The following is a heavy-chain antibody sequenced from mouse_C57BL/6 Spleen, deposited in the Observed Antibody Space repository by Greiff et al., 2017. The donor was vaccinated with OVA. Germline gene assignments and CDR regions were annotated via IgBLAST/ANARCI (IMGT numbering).Heavy chain of an antibody. CDR1: GYTFTSYW. V-gene: IGHV1-74*01. Sequence: QVQLKQPGAELVKPGASVKVSCKASGYTFTSYWMHWVKQRPGQGLEWIGRIHPSDSDTNYNQKFKGKATLTVDKSSSTAYMQLSSLTSEDSAVYYCAKPYYGSSHWYFDVWGTGTTVTVSS. J-gene: IGHJ1*03. CDR2: IHPSDSDT. CDR3: AKPYYGSSHWYFDV. D-gene: IGHD1-1*01.